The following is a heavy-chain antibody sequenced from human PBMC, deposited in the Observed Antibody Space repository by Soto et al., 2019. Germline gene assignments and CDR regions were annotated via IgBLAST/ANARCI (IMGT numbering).Heavy chain of an antibody. Sequence: QVPLQQWGAGLLKPSETLSLTCAVYGGSFSGYYWSWIRQPPGKGLEWIGEINHSGSTNYNPSLKSRVTISVDTSKNQFSLKLSSVTAADTAVYYCARGRPRPIAVAGTGGYFDYWGQGTLVTVSS. D-gene: IGHD6-19*01. CDR3: ARGRPRPIAVAGTGGYFDY. J-gene: IGHJ4*02. CDR1: GGSFSGYY. V-gene: IGHV4-34*01. CDR2: INHSGST.